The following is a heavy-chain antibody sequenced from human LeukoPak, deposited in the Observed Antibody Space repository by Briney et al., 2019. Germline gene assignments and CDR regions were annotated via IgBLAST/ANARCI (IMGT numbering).Heavy chain of an antibody. CDR1: GLTFSSHW. CDR2: ITNDGSST. V-gene: IGHV3-74*01. J-gene: IGHJ4*02. Sequence: GGSLRLSCAASGLTFSSHWMHWVRQAPGKGLVWVSRITNDGSSTTYADSVKGRFTISRDNAKNLLYLQMNSLRAEDTAVYYCAGGTGQQGLGYWGQGTLVTVSS. D-gene: IGHD6-19*01. CDR3: AGGTGQQGLGY.